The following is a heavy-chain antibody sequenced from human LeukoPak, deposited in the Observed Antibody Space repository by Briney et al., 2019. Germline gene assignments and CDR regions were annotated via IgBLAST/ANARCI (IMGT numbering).Heavy chain of an antibody. Sequence: PGRSLRLSCAASGFTFDDYAMHWVRQAPGKGLEWVSGISWNSCSIGYADSVKGRFTISRDNAKNSLYLQMNSLRAEDMALYYCAKGPSSSSYFDYFDYWGQGTLVTVSS. CDR2: ISWNSCSI. D-gene: IGHD6-6*01. CDR1: GFTFDDYA. V-gene: IGHV3-9*03. J-gene: IGHJ4*02. CDR3: AKGPSSSSYFDYFDY.